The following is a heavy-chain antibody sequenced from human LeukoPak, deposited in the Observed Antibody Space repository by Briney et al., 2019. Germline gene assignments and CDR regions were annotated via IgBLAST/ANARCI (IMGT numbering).Heavy chain of an antibody. D-gene: IGHD5-12*01. CDR2: IYYSGST. J-gene: IGHJ3*02. Sequence: SETLSLTCTVSGGSISSHYWSWIRQPPGKGLEWIGYIYYSGSTNYNPSLKSRVTISVDTSKNQFSLKLSSVTAADTAVYYCARGLVLATDDAFDIWGPGTMVTVSS. CDR1: GGSISSHY. CDR3: ARGLVLATDDAFDI. V-gene: IGHV4-59*11.